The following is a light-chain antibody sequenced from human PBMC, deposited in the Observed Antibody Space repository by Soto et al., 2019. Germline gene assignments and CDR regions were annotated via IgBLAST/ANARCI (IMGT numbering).Light chain of an antibody. CDR3: QHYKMYSPWT. Sequence: PSTLSASVGDRVTITCRASQSISSWLAWYQQKPGKAPKLLIYKASSLESGVPSRFSGSGSGTEFTLTISSLQPEDFATYYCQHYKMYSPWTFGQGTKVDIK. CDR2: KAS. CDR1: QSISSW. V-gene: IGKV1-5*03. J-gene: IGKJ1*01.